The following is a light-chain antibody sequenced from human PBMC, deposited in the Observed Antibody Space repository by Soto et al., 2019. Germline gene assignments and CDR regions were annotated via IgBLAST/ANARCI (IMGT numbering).Light chain of an antibody. CDR2: EVS. V-gene: IGLV2-14*01. CDR1: SSDVAGYIY. CDR3: SSYSSSNTLYV. J-gene: IGLJ1*01. Sequence: QSALTQPASVSGSPGQSSTISCTGTSSDVAGYIYVSGYQQHPGKAPKLMIFEVSNRPSGVSNRFSGSKSGNTAFLTISGLQAEDEADYYCSSYSSSNTLYVFGTGTKLTVL.